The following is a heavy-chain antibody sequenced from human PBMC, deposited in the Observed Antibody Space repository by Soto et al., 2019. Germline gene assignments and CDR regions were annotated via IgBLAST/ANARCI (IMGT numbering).Heavy chain of an antibody. V-gene: IGHV4-34*01. J-gene: IGHJ6*03. CDR3: AGSSSYKGYYYYMDV. CDR1: GGSFSGYY. D-gene: IGHD6-13*01. Sequence: SETLSLTCAVYGGSFSGYYWSWIRQPPGKGLEWIGEINHSGSTNYNPSLKSRVTISVDTSKNQFSLKLSSVTAADTAVYYCAGSSSYKGYYYYMDVWGKGTTVTVSS. CDR2: INHSGST.